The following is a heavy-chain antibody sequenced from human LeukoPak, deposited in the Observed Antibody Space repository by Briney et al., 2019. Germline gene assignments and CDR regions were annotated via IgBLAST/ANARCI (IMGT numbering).Heavy chain of an antibody. V-gene: IGHV3-21*01. CDR2: ISSSSSYI. CDR1: GFTFSSYS. Sequence: GGSLRLSCAASGFTFSSYSMNWFRQAPGKGLEWVSSISSSSSYIYYADSVKGRFTISRDNAKNSLYLQMNSLRAEDTAVYYCARVKTIFGVVDYFDYWGQGTLVTVSS. CDR3: ARVKTIFGVVDYFDY. D-gene: IGHD3-3*01. J-gene: IGHJ4*02.